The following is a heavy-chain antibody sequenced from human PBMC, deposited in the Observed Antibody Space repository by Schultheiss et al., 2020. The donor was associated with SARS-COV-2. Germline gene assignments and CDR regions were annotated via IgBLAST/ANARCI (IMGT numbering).Heavy chain of an antibody. V-gene: IGHV3-69-1*01. CDR3: AREIWTMDV. CDR1: GFTFGDYA. D-gene: IGHD3/OR15-3a*01. Sequence: GGSLRLSCTASGFTFGDYAMSWFRQAPGKGLEWVSSISSSSTIYYADSVKGRFTISRDNAKNSLYLQMNSLRAEDTALYYCAREIWTMDVWGQGTTVTVSS. CDR2: ISSSSTI. J-gene: IGHJ6*02.